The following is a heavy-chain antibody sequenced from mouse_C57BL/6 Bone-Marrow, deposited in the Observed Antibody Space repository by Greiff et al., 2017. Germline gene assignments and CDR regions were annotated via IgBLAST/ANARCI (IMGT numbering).Heavy chain of an antibody. CDR3: ARHRYGSSSWYFDV. V-gene: IGHV5-6*01. Sequence: EVKLMESGGDLVKPGGSLKLSCAASGFTFSSYGMSWVRQTPDKRLEWVATISSGGSYTYYPDSVKGRVTLSRDNAKNPLYLQMSSLTSEDTAMYYCARHRYGSSSWYFDVWGTGTTVTVSS. CDR2: ISSGGSYT. D-gene: IGHD1-1*01. J-gene: IGHJ1*03. CDR1: GFTFSSYG.